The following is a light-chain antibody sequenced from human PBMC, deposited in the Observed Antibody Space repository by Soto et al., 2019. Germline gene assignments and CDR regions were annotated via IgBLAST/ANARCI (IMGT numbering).Light chain of an antibody. Sequence: EIVLTQSPGTLSLFPGERATLSCRASQSINSNYFAWYQQKTGQAPRILIYGAFSRATGIPDRFSGSGSGTDFTLTISSLEPEDFAVYFCQQYGSSPPWTFGQGTKVEIK. V-gene: IGKV3-20*01. CDR1: QSINSNY. CDR2: GAF. J-gene: IGKJ1*01. CDR3: QQYGSSPPWT.